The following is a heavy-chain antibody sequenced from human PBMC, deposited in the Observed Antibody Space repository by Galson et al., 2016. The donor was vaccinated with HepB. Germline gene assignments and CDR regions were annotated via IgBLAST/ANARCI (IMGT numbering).Heavy chain of an antibody. CDR2: INPSDGST. CDR1: GYSFISHY. J-gene: IGHJ4*02. V-gene: IGHV1-46*01. D-gene: IGHD5-18*01. Sequence: SVKVSCKASGYSFISHYMHWVRQAPGQGLEWMAIINPSDGSTTYTQKFQGRVTMTRDTSTSTVYMELSGLRSEDTAVYYCARDRLRGPMVNWEVDYWGQGTLVTVSS. CDR3: ARDRLRGPMVNWEVDY.